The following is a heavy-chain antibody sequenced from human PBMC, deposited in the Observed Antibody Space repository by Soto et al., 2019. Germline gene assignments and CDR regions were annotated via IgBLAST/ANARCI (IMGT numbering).Heavy chain of an antibody. J-gene: IGHJ4*02. CDR3: ARGTYPPAKGYCSSTSCYAFDY. V-gene: IGHV1-46*01. CDR2: INPSGGST. D-gene: IGHD2-2*01. CDR1: GYTFTSYY. Sequence: ASVKVSCKASGYTFTSYYMHWVRQAPGQGLEWMGIINPSGGSTSYAQKFQGRVTMTRDTSTSTVYMELSSLRSEDTAVYYCARGTYPPAKGYCSSTSCYAFDYWGQGTLVTSPQ.